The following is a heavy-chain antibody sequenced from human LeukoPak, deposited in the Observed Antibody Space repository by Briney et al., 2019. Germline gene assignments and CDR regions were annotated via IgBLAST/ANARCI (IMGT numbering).Heavy chain of an antibody. CDR2: IKQDGSEK. CDR1: GFTFSSYW. CDR3: ARDYYNSSGYYSGGD. V-gene: IGHV3-7*01. D-gene: IGHD3-22*01. J-gene: IGHJ4*02. Sequence: GGSLRLSCAAAGFTFSSYWMSWVRQAPGQGLEGVANIKQDGSEKYYVDSVKGRFTISRDNAKNSLYLQMNSLRAEDTAVYYCARDYYNSSGYYSGGDWGQGTLVTVSS.